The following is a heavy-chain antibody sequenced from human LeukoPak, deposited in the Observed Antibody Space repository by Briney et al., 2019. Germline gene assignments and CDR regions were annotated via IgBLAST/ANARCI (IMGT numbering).Heavy chain of an antibody. D-gene: IGHD2-15*01. CDR1: GFTFSSYA. CDR3: ARGACSGGSCYVRAYYFDY. Sequence: GGSLRLSCAASGFTFSSYAMSWVRQAPGKGLEWVSAISGSGGSTYYADSVKGRFTISRDNSKNTLYLQMNSLRAEDTAVYYCARGACSGGSCYVRAYYFDYWGQGTLVTVSS. V-gene: IGHV3-23*01. CDR2: ISGSGGST. J-gene: IGHJ4*02.